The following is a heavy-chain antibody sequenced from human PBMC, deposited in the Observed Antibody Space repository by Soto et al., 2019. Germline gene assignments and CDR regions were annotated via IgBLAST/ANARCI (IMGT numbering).Heavy chain of an antibody. Sequence: PSETLSLTCAVSGDSISSSNWWTWVRQPPGKGLEWIGDIYHTGITNYNPSLKSRVTILVDKSKNQFSLKLTSVTAADTAVYYCARGRAHDYGDYIVYYGMDVWGQGTTVTVSS. V-gene: IGHV4-4*02. CDR2: IYHTGIT. CDR1: GDSISSSNW. D-gene: IGHD4-17*01. J-gene: IGHJ6*02. CDR3: ARGRAHDYGDYIVYYGMDV.